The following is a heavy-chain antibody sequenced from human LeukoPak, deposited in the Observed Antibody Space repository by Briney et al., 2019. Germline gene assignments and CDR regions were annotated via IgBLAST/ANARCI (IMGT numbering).Heavy chain of an antibody. CDR2: INHSGTT. CDR1: GGSFSDYY. V-gene: IGHV4-34*01. J-gene: IGHJ4*02. Sequence: PSETLSLTCAVYGGSFSDYYWSWIRQPRGKGLEWIGEINHSGTTNYSPSLKSRVSISVDTSKNQFSLKLNSVTAADAAMYYCASHYSSGSYRYTGSFDSWGQGMLVNVSS. CDR3: ASHYSSGSYRYTGSFDS. D-gene: IGHD3-16*02.